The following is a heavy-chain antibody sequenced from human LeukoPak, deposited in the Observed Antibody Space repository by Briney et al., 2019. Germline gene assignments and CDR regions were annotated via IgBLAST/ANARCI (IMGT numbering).Heavy chain of an antibody. D-gene: IGHD1-1*01. V-gene: IGHV3-23*01. CDR3: AKDRAGTPWAD. J-gene: IGHJ4*02. Sequence: GGSLRLSCAVSGVTFRAYTMTWVRQAPGKGLECVSTIDGRGVDTYYADSVKGRFTISRDNSRNTVYLQMNSLRAEDTAVYYCAKDRAGTPWADWGQGTLVTVSS. CDR1: GVTFRAYT. CDR2: IDGRGVDT.